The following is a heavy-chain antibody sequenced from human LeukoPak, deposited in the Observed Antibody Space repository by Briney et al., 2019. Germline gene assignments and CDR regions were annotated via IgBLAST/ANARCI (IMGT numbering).Heavy chain of an antibody. Sequence: GESLKISCKGSGYSFPSYWIGWVRQMPGKGLEWMGIIYPGDSDTRYSPSFQGQVTISADKSISTAYLQWSSLKASDTAMYYCALRTTFSGYYFDSWGQGTLVTVSS. D-gene: IGHD2/OR15-2a*01. CDR1: GYSFPSYW. CDR2: IYPGDSDT. CDR3: ALRTTFSGYYFDS. J-gene: IGHJ4*02. V-gene: IGHV5-51*01.